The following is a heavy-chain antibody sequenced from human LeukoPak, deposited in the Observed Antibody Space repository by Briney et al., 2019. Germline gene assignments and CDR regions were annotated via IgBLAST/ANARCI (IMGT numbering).Heavy chain of an antibody. V-gene: IGHV4-34*01. D-gene: IGHD2-2*01. J-gene: IGHJ6*03. CDR3: ASLYCSSTSCYEGNYMDV. Sequence: PSETLSLTCAVYGGSFSGFYWSWISQPPGKGLEWNGEINQSGSTNYNPSLKSRVTISVDTSKNQFSLKLSSVTAADTAVYYCASLYCSSTSCYEGNYMDVWGKGTTVTVSS. CDR2: INQSGST. CDR1: GGSFSGFY.